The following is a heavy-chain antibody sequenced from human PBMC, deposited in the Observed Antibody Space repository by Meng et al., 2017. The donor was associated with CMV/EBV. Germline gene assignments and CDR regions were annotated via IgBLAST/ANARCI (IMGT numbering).Heavy chain of an antibody. CDR2: IRYDGSNK. V-gene: IGHV3-30*02. D-gene: IGHD3-3*01. Sequence: GGPLRPSFAAPGFTFSSYGMHWVPQAPGKGVEWVAFIRYDGSNKYYADSVKGRFTISRDNSKNTLYLQMNSLTAEDTAVYYCAKPIRFLEWLNGMDVWGQGTTVTVSS. J-gene: IGHJ6*02. CDR3: AKPIRFLEWLNGMDV. CDR1: GFTFSSYG.